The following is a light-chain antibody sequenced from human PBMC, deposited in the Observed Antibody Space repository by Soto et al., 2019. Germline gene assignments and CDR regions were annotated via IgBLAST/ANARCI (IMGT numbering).Light chain of an antibody. J-gene: IGKJ5*01. Sequence: DIQMTQSPSTLSSSVGYRFTITCLASQIISSWLAWYQQKPGKAPKLLIYKASSLESGVPSRFSGSGSGTEFTLTISSLQPDDFATYYCQQYNSYPFTFGQGTRLEI. CDR1: QIISSW. CDR2: KAS. V-gene: IGKV1-5*03. CDR3: QQYNSYPFT.